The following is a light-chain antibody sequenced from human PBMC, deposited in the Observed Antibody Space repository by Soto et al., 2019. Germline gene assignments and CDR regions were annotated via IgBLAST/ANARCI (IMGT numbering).Light chain of an antibody. V-gene: IGKV3-20*01. Sequence: ELVLTQSPGTLSLSPGERATLSCRASQTVSSSSLAWYQQKPGQAPRLLIFGASTRAAGFPDRFSGSGSGTDFTLTISRLEPEDFAVYYCQQYGSSPRTFGQGTKVEIK. CDR2: GAS. J-gene: IGKJ1*01. CDR3: QQYGSSPRT. CDR1: QTVSSSS.